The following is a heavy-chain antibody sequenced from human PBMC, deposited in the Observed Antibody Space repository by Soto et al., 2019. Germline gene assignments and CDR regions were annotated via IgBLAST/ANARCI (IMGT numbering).Heavy chain of an antibody. CDR3: ARDNISGLVAY. Sequence: QVQLQQWGAGLLKPSEILSLTCAVYGGAFSGYNWTWVRQPPGTGLEWIGEINHSGSTNYNPSLKSPITISVDTSKSRFALKLTSVTAADTPVCYCARDNISGLVAYWGQGTLVPVSS. D-gene: IGHD3-3*02. V-gene: IGHV4-34*01. J-gene: IGHJ4*02. CDR2: INHSGST. CDR1: GGAFSGYN.